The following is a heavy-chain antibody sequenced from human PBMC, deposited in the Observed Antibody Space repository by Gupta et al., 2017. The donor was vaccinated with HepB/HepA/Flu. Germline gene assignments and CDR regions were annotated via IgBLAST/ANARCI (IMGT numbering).Heavy chain of an antibody. CDR3: ARDSSGSYSYNYYYYMDV. CDR2: IYTSGST. Sequence: QVQLQESGPGLVKPSETLSLTCTVSGGSISSYYWSWIRQPAGKGLEWIGRIYTSGSTNYNPSLKSRVTMSVDTSKNQFSLKLSSVTAADTTVYYCARDSSGSYSYNYYYYMDVWGKGTTVTVSS. J-gene: IGHJ6*03. D-gene: IGHD1-26*01. CDR1: GGSISSYY. V-gene: IGHV4-4*07.